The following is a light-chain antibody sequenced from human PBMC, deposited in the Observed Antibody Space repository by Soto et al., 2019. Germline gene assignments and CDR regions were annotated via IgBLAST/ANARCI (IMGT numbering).Light chain of an antibody. CDR2: DAS. Sequence: EILMTQSPATLSVSPGERATLSCRASQSVRSSLAWYQQKPGQAPRLLIYDASTRATDIPARFSGSGSGTEFTLTISSLQSEDFAVYYCQQYNNWPPYTFGQGTKLEIK. CDR3: QQYNNWPPYT. V-gene: IGKV3-15*01. CDR1: QSVRSS. J-gene: IGKJ2*01.